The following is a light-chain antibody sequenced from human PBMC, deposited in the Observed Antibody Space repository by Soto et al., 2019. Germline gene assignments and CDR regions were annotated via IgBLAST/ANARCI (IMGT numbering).Light chain of an antibody. CDR1: SSNIGSNY. CDR3: AAWDDSLSVV. Sequence: QSVLTQPPSASGTPGQRVTISCSGSSSNIGSNYVYWYQQLPVTAPKLLIDRNNQRPSGVPDRFSGSKSGTSASLAISGLRSEDEADYYCAAWDDSLSVVFGGGTKLTVL. V-gene: IGLV1-47*01. CDR2: RNN. J-gene: IGLJ2*01.